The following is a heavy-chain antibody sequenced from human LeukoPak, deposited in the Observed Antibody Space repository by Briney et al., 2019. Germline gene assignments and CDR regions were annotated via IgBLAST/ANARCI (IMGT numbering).Heavy chain of an antibody. CDR1: GYTFTSYG. D-gene: IGHD3-3*01. Sequence: VASVKVSCKASGYTFTSYGISWARQAPGQGLEWMGWISAYNGNTNYAQKLQGRVTMTTDTSTSTAYMELRSLRSDDTAVYYCARDYDFLRSNWFDPWGQGTLVTVSS. CDR3: ARDYDFLRSNWFDP. V-gene: IGHV1-18*01. CDR2: ISAYNGNT. J-gene: IGHJ5*02.